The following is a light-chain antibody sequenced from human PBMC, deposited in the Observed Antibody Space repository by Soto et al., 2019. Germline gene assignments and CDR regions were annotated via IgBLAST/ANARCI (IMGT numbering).Light chain of an antibody. CDR3: HHYNSYSEA. CDR2: KAS. J-gene: IGKJ1*01. Sequence: DIQMTQSPSTLSGSVGDRVTITCRASQTISSWLAWYQQKPGKAPKLLIYKASTLKSGVPSRFSGSGSGTEFTLTISSLQHDDFSTYYCHHYNSYSEAFGQGTKVELK. V-gene: IGKV1-5*03. CDR1: QTISSW.